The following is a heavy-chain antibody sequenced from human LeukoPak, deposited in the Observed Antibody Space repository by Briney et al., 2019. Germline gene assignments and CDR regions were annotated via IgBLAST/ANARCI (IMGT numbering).Heavy chain of an antibody. Sequence: GGSLRLSCAASGFTFSSYAMHWVRQAPGKGLEWVAVISYDGSNKYYADSVKGRFTISGDNSKNTLYLQMNSLRAEDTAVYYCASYVISGSYFDYWGQGTLVTVSS. J-gene: IGHJ4*02. CDR3: ASYVISGSYFDY. CDR2: ISYDGSNK. D-gene: IGHD1-26*01. CDR1: GFTFSSYA. V-gene: IGHV3-30-3*01.